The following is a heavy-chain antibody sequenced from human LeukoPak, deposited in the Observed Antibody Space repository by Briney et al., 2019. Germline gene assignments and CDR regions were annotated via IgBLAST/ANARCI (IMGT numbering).Heavy chain of an antibody. Sequence: PGGSLRLSCAASGFTFSGSAMHWVRQASGKGLEWIGRIRNKPNSYATAYAASVKGRFTISRDDSKNTAYLQMNSLKTEDTAVYYCTTLYQLLLTSSDYWGQGTLVTVSS. J-gene: IGHJ4*02. D-gene: IGHD2-2*01. CDR3: TTLYQLLLTSSDY. V-gene: IGHV3-73*01. CDR1: GFTFSGSA. CDR2: IRNKPNSYAT.